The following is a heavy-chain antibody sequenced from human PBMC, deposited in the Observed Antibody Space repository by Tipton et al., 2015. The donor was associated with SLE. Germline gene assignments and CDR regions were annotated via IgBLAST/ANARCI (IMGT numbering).Heavy chain of an antibody. D-gene: IGHD3-3*01. CDR2: INYNSGAV. CDR3: ARDADFTLRFLGHYMDV. J-gene: IGHJ6*03. V-gene: IGHV3-9*01. Sequence: SLRLSCVASGFTFDDYAMHWVRQAPGKGLEWVSGINYNSGAVVYTDSVKGRLTISRDNAKNSLYLQMNSLRAEDTAVYYCARDADFTLRFLGHYMDVWGKGTTVTVSS. CDR1: GFTFDDYA.